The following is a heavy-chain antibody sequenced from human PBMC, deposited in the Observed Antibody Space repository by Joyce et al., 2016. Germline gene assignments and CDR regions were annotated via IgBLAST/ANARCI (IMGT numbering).Heavy chain of an antibody. J-gene: IGHJ5*02. CDR2: IRYTGSA. CDR1: GDSFSSDDYY. D-gene: IGHD2-21*02. CDR3: ARAAVMTASSGWFDP. V-gene: IGHV4-30-4*01. Sequence: QVQLQESGPGLVKPSQTLSLTCTVSGDSFSSDDYYWSCIRQSPGKGLECIGYIRYTGSAYYNPSLKSRLTMSLATSKNQFSLRLTSVTTADTAMYYCARAAVMTASSGWFDPWGQGNLVIVSS.